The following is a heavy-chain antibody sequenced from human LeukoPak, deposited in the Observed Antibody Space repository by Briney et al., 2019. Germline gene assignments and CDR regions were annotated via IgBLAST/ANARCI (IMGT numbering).Heavy chain of an antibody. CDR3: ARSTAMVRGVISSWFDP. CDR1: GYSFTSYW. V-gene: IGHV5-51*01. J-gene: IGHJ5*02. Sequence: GESLKISCKGSGYSFTSYWIGWVRQMPGKGLEWMGIIYPGDSDTRYSPSFQGQVTISADKSISTAYLQWSSLKASDTAMYYCARSTAMVRGVISSWFDPWGQGTLVTVSS. CDR2: IYPGDSDT. D-gene: IGHD3-10*01.